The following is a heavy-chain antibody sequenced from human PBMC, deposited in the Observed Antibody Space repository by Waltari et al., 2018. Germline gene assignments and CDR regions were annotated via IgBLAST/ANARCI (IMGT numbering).Heavy chain of an antibody. V-gene: IGHV3-23*01. J-gene: IGHJ6*03. D-gene: IGHD3-3*01. CDR1: GFTFSSYA. CDR3: AKAFGSYYYYYMDV. Sequence: EVQLLESGGGLVQPGGSLRLSCAASGFTFSSYAMRWVRQAPGKGLEWVSAISGSGGSTYYADSVKGRFTISRDNSKNTLYLQMNSLRAEDTAVYYCAKAFGSYYYYYMDVWGKGTTVTISS. CDR2: ISGSGGST.